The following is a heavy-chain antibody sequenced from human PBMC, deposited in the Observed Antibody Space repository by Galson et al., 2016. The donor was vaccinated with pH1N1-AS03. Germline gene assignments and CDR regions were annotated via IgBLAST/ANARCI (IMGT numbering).Heavy chain of an antibody. V-gene: IGHV3-48*01. CDR1: GFTFSDYS. D-gene: IGHD4-23*01. CDR2: ISSRSSGK. Sequence: SLRLSCAASGFTFSDYSMNWFRQAPGKGLEWVSHISSRSSGKYYADSVTGRFTVSRDDAENSLYLQMNSLRVEDTAVYFCARDLRAVADPYWGQGTLVTVSS. CDR3: ARDLRAVADPY. J-gene: IGHJ4*02.